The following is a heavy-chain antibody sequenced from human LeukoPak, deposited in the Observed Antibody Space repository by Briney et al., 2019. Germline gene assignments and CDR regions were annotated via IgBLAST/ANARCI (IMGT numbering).Heavy chain of an antibody. CDR2: IWYDGSNK. D-gene: IGHD6-19*01. V-gene: IGHV3-33*01. J-gene: IGHJ4*02. CDR3: ARDRYSSGWTRFDF. CDR1: GFTFSSYG. Sequence: GGSLRLTCAASGFTFSSYGMHWVRQAPGKGLEWVAVIWYDGSNKYYADSVKGRFTISRDNSKNTLYLQMDSLRAEDTAVYYCARDRYSSGWTRFDFWAQGTLVTVSS.